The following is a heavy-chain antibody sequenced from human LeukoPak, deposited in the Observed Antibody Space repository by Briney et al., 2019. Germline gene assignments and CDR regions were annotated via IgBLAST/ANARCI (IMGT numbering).Heavy chain of an antibody. D-gene: IGHD1-26*01. CDR1: GGSFSGYY. CDR2: INHSGST. CDR3: VKSGGYGLIDY. J-gene: IGHJ4*02. Sequence: SETLSLTCAVYGGSFSGYYWSWIRQPPGKGLEWIGEINHSGSTYYNASLQSRVTISIDTSKNQFSLRLNTVTAADTAMYYCVKSGGYGLIDYWGQGTLVTVSS. V-gene: IGHV4-34*01.